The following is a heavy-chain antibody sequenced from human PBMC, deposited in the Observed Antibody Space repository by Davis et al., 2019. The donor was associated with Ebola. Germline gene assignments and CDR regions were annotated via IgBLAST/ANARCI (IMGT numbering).Heavy chain of an antibody. CDR1: GFTFSSYS. D-gene: IGHD5-24*01. Sequence: GESLKISCAASGFTFSSYSMNWVRQAPGKGLEWVSSISSSSSYINYADSVKGRFTISRDNAKNSLYLQLNSLRAEDTAVYYCARDGNNEYYFDYWGRGTLVTVSS. CDR2: ISSSSSYI. V-gene: IGHV3-21*01. CDR3: ARDGNNEYYFDY. J-gene: IGHJ4*02.